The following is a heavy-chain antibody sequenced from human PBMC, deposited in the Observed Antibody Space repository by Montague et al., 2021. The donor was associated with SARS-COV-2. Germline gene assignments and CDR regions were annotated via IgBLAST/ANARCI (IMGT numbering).Heavy chain of an antibody. CDR3: AHSLLFSSLGDLDS. D-gene: IGHD7-27*01. Sequence: PVLVKPTQTLTLTCTFSGFSLISVGVGVSWIRQPPGKALEWLALIFWNDDKRYNSSLKNRLTVTKDTSKNQVVLTMTNMDPLDTGTYYCAHSLLFSSLGDLDSWGQGTLVTVAS. V-gene: IGHV2-5*01. CDR1: GFSLISVGVG. CDR2: IFWNDDK. J-gene: IGHJ4*02.